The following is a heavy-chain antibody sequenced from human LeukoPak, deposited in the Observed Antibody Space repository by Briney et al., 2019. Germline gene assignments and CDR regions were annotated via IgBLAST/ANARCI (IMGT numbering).Heavy chain of an antibody. V-gene: IGHV1-8*01. D-gene: IGHD3-3*02. J-gene: IGHJ5*02. CDR2: MNPNSGNT. Sequence: ASLKPSCKASGYTFTSYDINWVRQATGQGLEWTGWMNPNSGNTGYAQKFQRRVTMTRNTSISTAYMELSSLRSEDTAVYYCARGLAPSRRRWFDPWGQGTLVTVSS. CDR3: ARGLAPSRRRWFDP. CDR1: GYTFTSYD.